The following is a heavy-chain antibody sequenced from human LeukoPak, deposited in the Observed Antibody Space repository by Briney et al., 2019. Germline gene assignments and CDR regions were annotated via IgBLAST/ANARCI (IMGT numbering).Heavy chain of an antibody. CDR2: IKNKADDGTT. CDR3: FRHLVVPGAGADY. CDR1: GFTFSSYS. Sequence: GGSLRLSCAASGFTFSSYSMSWVRQAPGKGLEWVGRIKNKADDGTTDYAAPVKGRFTISRDDSKNTLYLQMDSLKTEGTAVYYCFRHLVVPGAGADYWGQGTLVTVSS. V-gene: IGHV3-15*01. J-gene: IGHJ4*02. D-gene: IGHD2-15*01.